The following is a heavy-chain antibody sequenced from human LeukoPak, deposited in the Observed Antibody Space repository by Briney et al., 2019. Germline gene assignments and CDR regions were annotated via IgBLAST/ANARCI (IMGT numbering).Heavy chain of an antibody. CDR2: IYPGDSDT. V-gene: IGHV5-51*01. J-gene: IGHJ6*02. CDR1: GYSFTSYW. CDR3: ARAAAATGGYYYGMDV. Sequence: GESLKISCMGSGYSFTSYWIGWVRQMPGKGLEWMGIIYPGDSDTRYSPSFQGQVTISADKSISTAYLQWSSLKASDTAMYCCARAAAATGGYYYGMDVWGQGTTVTVSS. D-gene: IGHD6-13*01.